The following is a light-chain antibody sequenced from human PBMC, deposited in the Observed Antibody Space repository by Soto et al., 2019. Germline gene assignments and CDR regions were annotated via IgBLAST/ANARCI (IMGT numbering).Light chain of an antibody. V-gene: IGLV2-14*03. CDR3: CSLTTSHTYV. J-gene: IGLJ1*01. CDR2: HVT. CDR1: SSDIGHYDY. Sequence: QSALTQPASVSGSPGQSITISCTGTSSDIGHYDYVSWYQQHPGKAPKLMIYHVTYRPSGVSNRYSGSKSGNSASLTISGLQADEEADYYCCSLTTSHTYVFGRGTKVTVL.